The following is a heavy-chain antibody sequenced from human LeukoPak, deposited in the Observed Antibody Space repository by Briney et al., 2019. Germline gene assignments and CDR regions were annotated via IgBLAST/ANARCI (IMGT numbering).Heavy chain of an antibody. CDR2: IYSGGST. CDR1: GFTVSSNY. J-gene: IGHJ4*02. V-gene: IGHV3-66*02. D-gene: IGHD1-26*01. Sequence: PGGSLRLSCAASGFTVSSNYMSWVRQAPGKGLEWVSVIYSGGSTYYADSVKGRFTISSDNSKNTLYLQMNSLRAADTAVYYCARAAAGELPFDYWGQGTLVTVSS. CDR3: ARAAAGELPFDY.